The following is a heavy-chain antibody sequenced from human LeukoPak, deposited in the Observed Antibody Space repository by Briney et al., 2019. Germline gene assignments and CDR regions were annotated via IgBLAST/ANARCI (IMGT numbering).Heavy chain of an antibody. CDR2: IISDGSST. Sequence: PGGSLRLSCAASGFTFRSHWMHWVRQAPGQGLVWVSRIISDGSSTRYADAVKGRFTISRDNAKNTLYLQMNSLRDEDTAVYYCARGHVPGSDRHWDYWGQGILVTVSS. CDR1: GFTFRSHW. D-gene: IGHD3-10*01. CDR3: ARGHVPGSDRHWDY. V-gene: IGHV3-74*01. J-gene: IGHJ4*02.